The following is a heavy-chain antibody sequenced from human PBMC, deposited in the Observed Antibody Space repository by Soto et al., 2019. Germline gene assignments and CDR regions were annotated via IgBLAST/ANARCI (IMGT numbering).Heavy chain of an antibody. CDR2: IRDGDGGT. V-gene: IGHV3-23*01. CDR3: VKDRGDGSGDPIFDN. Sequence: EVQLLESGGGLVQPGGSLRLSCAASGFTLSSNAMNWVRQDPGKGLEWVSMIRDGDGGTYYADSVKGRFTISRDSSKNTLNLPMNSLRTEDTAVYYCVKDRGDGSGDPIFDNWGQGTLVTVSS. CDR1: GFTLSSNA. D-gene: IGHD3-22*01. J-gene: IGHJ5*02.